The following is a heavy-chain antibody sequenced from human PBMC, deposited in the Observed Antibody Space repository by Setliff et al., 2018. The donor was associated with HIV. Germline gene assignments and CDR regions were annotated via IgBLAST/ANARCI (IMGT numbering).Heavy chain of an antibody. Sequence: PSETLSLTCAVYGGSVSGHYWGWFRQPPGKGLEWIGEITPTGDTNYIPSLKSRVAMSLDTSKNQFSLKLRSVTAADTAMYYCASFFVTTVTNQDYWGQGTPVTVSS. J-gene: IGHJ4*02. CDR3: ASFFVTTVTNQDY. V-gene: IGHV4-34*01. D-gene: IGHD4-17*01. CDR2: ITPTGDT. CDR1: GGSVSGHY.